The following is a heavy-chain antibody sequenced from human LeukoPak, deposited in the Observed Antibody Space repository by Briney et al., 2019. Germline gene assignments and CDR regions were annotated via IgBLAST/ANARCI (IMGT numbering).Heavy chain of an antibody. Sequence: NSSETLSLTCTVSGGSVSNYYWSWIRQSPGKGLEWIGYIYYTETSYNPSLKSRVTISVDTSKNQFSLKLSSVTAADTAVYYCARVPRSGSYSSYWGQGTLVTVSS. CDR3: ARVPRSGSYSSY. CDR2: IYYTET. J-gene: IGHJ4*02. D-gene: IGHD1-26*01. V-gene: IGHV4-59*02. CDR1: GGSVSNYY.